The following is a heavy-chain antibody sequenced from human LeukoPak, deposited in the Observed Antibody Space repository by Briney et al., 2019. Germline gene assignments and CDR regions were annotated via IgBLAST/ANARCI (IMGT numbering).Heavy chain of an antibody. CDR1: GGSISSYY. CDR2: IYYSGST. V-gene: IGHV4-59*12. CDR3: ARGSRAVAGTRILNWFDP. Sequence: SETLSLTCTVSGGSISSYYWSWIRQPPGKGLEWIGYIYYSGSTNYNPSLKSRVTISVDTSKNQFSLKLSSVTAADTAVYYCARGSRAVAGTRILNWFDPWGQGTLVTVSS. J-gene: IGHJ5*02. D-gene: IGHD6-19*01.